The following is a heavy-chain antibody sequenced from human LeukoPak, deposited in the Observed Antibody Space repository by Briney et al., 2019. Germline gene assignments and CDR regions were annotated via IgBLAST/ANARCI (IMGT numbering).Heavy chain of an antibody. CDR3: ARDKSADYGDSYFDS. D-gene: IGHD4-17*01. CDR2: IKQDGGEE. Sequence: GGSLRLSCAASGFTFSSYWMSWVRQAPGKGLEWVANIKQDGGEEHYVDSVKGRFTISRDNAKNSLYLQVNSLRAEDTAVYYCARDKSADYGDSYFDSWGQGILVTVSS. CDR1: GFTFSSYW. J-gene: IGHJ4*02. V-gene: IGHV3-7*01.